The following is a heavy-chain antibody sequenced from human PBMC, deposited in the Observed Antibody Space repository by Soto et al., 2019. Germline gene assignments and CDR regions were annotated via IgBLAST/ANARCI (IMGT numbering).Heavy chain of an antibody. Sequence: QGQLVQSGAEVKKPGSSVKVSCKASGGTFSSYTISWVRQAPGQGLEWMGRIIPILGIANYAQKFQGRVTITADKSTSTAYMELSSLRSEDTAVYYCARSLEWLHFQHWGQGTLVTVSS. CDR2: IIPILGIA. CDR3: ARSLEWLHFQH. D-gene: IGHD3-3*01. V-gene: IGHV1-69*02. CDR1: GGTFSSYT. J-gene: IGHJ1*01.